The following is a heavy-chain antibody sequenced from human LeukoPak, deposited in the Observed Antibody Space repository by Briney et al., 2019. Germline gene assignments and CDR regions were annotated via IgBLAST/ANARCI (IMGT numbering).Heavy chain of an antibody. V-gene: IGHV4-30-2*01. Sequence: SETLSLTCTVSGGSISSGGYYWSWIRQPPGKGLEWIGYIYHSGSTYYNPSLKSRVTISVDRSKNQFSLKLSSVTAADTAVYYCAREVAVVVPAAMEPYNWFDPWGQGTLVTVSS. J-gene: IGHJ5*02. CDR1: GGSISSGGYY. CDR3: AREVAVVVPAAMEPYNWFDP. CDR2: IYHSGST. D-gene: IGHD2-2*01.